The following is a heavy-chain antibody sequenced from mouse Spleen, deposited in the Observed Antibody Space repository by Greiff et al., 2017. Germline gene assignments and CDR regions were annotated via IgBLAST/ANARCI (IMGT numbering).Heavy chain of an antibody. CDR2: INPNNGGT. CDR3: ARGTGAMDY. CDR1: GYTFTDYN. J-gene: IGHJ4*01. D-gene: IGHD3-3*01. V-gene: IGHV1-22*01. Sequence: DVQLQESGPELVKPGASVKMSCKASGYTFTDYNMHWVKQSHGKSLEWIGYINPNNGGTSYNQKFKGKATLTVNKSSSTAYMELRSLTSEDSAVYYCARGTGAMDYWGQGTSVTVSS.